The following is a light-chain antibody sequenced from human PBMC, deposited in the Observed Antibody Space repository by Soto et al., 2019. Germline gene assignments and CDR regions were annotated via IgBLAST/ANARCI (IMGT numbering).Light chain of an antibody. CDR2: DVT. Sequence: QSVLTQPASVSGSPGQSITISCTGTSSDVGRYNYVSWFQQHPGKAPKLMIYDVTYRPSGVSERFSGSKSGNTASLTISGLQPEDEADYYCSSYTSGSTLFGGGTKLTVL. J-gene: IGLJ2*01. V-gene: IGLV2-14*03. CDR1: SSDVGRYNY. CDR3: SSYTSGSTL.